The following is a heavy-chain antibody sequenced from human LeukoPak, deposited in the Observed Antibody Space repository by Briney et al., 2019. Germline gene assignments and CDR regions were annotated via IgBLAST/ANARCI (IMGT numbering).Heavy chain of an antibody. CDR2: INSDGSGT. J-gene: IGHJ3*01. CDR3: ARAGEGLLAYSFDL. D-gene: IGHD1-26*01. CDR1: GFTFSSNW. Sequence: GGSLRLSCAASGFTFSSNWMHWVRQGPGKGLVWVSRINSDGSGTSYADSVKGRLTISRDNAKNTLYLQMNSLRAEDTAVYYCARAGEGLLAYSFDLWGQGTMVTVSS. V-gene: IGHV3-74*01.